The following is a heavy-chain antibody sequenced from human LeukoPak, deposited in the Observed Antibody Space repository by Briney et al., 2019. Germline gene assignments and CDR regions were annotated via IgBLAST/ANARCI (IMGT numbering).Heavy chain of an antibody. CDR2: IYYSGST. CDR3: ARVDTIFGVVIPLLDY. D-gene: IGHD3-3*01. Sequence: SETLSLTCTVSGGSISSSSYYWGWIRQPPGKGLEWIGSIYYSGSTYYNPSLKSRVIISEDTSKNQFSLKLSSVTAADTAVYYCARVDTIFGVVIPLLDYWGQGTLVTVSS. J-gene: IGHJ4*02. CDR1: GGSISSSSYY. V-gene: IGHV4-39*07.